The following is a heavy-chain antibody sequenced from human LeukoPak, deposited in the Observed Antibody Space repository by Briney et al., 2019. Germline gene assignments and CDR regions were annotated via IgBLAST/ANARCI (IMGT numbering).Heavy chain of an antibody. D-gene: IGHD2-2*01. V-gene: IGHV4-4*07. CDR3: ARDQDIVVVPAEGGWFDP. Sequence: SETLSLTCTVSGGSISSYYWSWIRQPAGKGLEWIGRIYTSGSTNYNPSLKSRVTMSVDTSKNQFSLKLSSVAAADTAVYYCARDQDIVVVPAEGGWFDPWGQGILVTVSS. CDR1: GGSISSYY. J-gene: IGHJ5*02. CDR2: IYTSGST.